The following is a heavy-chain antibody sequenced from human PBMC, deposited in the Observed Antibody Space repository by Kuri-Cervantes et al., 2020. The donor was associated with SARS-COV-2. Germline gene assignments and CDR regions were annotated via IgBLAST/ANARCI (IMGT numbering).Heavy chain of an antibody. Sequence: GGSLRLSCAASGFTFSNAWMSWVRQAPGKGLEWVANIKQDGSEKYYVDSVKGRFTISRDNAKNSLYLQMNSLRAEDTAVYYCARGSTYYDFWSGYYTGEYFQHWGQGTLVTVSS. CDR1: GFTFSNAW. V-gene: IGHV3-7*01. CDR3: ARGSTYYDFWSGYYTGEYFQH. CDR2: IKQDGSEK. D-gene: IGHD3-3*01. J-gene: IGHJ1*01.